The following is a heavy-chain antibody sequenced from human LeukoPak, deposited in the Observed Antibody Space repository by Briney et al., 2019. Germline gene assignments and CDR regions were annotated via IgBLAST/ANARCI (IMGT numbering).Heavy chain of an antibody. CDR3: AKDRGGSSLAPQYYFDS. CDR2: ISADGTRT. V-gene: IGHV3-43*02. CDR1: GFSFDDYA. D-gene: IGHD2-15*01. J-gene: IGHJ4*02. Sequence: GGSLRLSCAASGFSFDDYAMHWVRQAPGKGLEWVSLISADGTRTYYEDSVKGRFTISRDNNKNSLYLQINSLRSEDTAFYYCAKDRGGSSLAPQYYFDSWGQGTLVTVSS.